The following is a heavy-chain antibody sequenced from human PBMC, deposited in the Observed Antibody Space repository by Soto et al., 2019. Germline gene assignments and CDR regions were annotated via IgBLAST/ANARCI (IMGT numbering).Heavy chain of an antibody. J-gene: IGHJ4*02. V-gene: IGHV3-30-3*01. CDR2: ISYDGSNK. D-gene: IGHD3-22*01. Sequence: GGSLRLSCAASGFTFSSYAMHWVRQAPGKGLEWVAVISYDGSNKYYADSVKGRFTISRDNSKNTLYLQMNSLRAEDTAVYYCARAPPPATYYYDSSGYYHAGPFDYWGQGTLVTVSS. CDR1: GFTFSSYA. CDR3: ARAPPPATYYYDSSGYYHAGPFDY.